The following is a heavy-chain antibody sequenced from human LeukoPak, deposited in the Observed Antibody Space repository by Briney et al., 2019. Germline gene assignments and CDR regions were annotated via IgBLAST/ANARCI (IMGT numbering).Heavy chain of an antibody. CDR3: ARVVLVTRDYFDY. CDR1: GFTFSSYG. Sequence: GGSLRLSCAASGFTFSSYGMHWVRQAPGKGLEWVAVIWFDGSNKYYADSVKGRFTISRDNSKNTLYLQMNSLRAEDTAVYYCARVVLVTRDYFDYWGQGTLVTVSS. CDR2: IWFDGSNK. J-gene: IGHJ4*02. V-gene: IGHV3-33*01. D-gene: IGHD4-11*01.